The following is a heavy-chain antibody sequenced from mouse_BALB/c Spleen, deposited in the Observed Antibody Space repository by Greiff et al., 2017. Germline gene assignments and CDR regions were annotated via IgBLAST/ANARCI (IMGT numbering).Heavy chain of an antibody. CDR2: IDPANGNT. D-gene: IGHD1-1*01. Sequence: VQLQQSGAELVKPGASVKLSCTASGFNIKDTYMHWVKQRPEQGLEWIGRIDPANGNTKYDPKFQGKATITADTSSNTAYLQLSSLTSEDTAVYYCATSTDPSRYFEVWGAGTTVTVSS. CDR1: GFNIKDTY. CDR3: ATSTDPSRYFEV. J-gene: IGHJ1*01. V-gene: IGHV14-3*02.